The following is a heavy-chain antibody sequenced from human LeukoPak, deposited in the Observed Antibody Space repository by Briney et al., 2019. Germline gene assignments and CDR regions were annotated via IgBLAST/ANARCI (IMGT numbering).Heavy chain of an antibody. V-gene: IGHV3-21*01. D-gene: IGHD5-12*01. CDR3: ARDPSNGSGYDPRHY. CDR2: ISSSSSYI. J-gene: IGHJ4*02. CDR1: GFTFSSYS. Sequence: GGSLRLSCAASGFTFSSYSMNWVRQAPGKGLEWVSSISSSSSYIYYADSVKGRFTISRDNAKNSLYLQMNSLRAEDTAVYYCARDPSNGSGYDPRHYWGQGTLVTVSS.